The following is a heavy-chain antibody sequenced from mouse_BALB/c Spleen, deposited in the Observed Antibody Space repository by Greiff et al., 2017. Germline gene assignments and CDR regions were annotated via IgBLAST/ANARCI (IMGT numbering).Heavy chain of an antibody. CDR1: GYTFTSYY. V-gene: IGHV1S81*02. Sequence: QDQLQQSGAELVKPGASVKLSCKASGYTFTSYYMYWVKQRPGQGLEWIGEINPSNGGTNFNEKFKSKATLTVDKSSSTAYMQLSSLTSEDSAVYYCTRPFYDYDWFAYWGQGTLVTVSA. J-gene: IGHJ3*01. CDR2: INPSNGGT. D-gene: IGHD2-4*01. CDR3: TRPFYDYDWFAY.